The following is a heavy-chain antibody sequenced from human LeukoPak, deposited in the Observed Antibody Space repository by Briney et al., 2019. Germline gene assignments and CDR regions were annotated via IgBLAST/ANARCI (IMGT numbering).Heavy chain of an antibody. CDR3: AKGGYSYGYSRDFDY. D-gene: IGHD5-18*01. CDR1: GFTFDDYT. J-gene: IGHJ4*02. Sequence: GGSLRLSCAASGFTFDDYTMHWVRQAPGKGLEWVSLISWDGGSTYYADSVKGRFTISRDNSKNSLYLQMNSLRTEDTALYYCAKGGYSYGYSRDFDYWGQGTLVTVSS. V-gene: IGHV3-43*01. CDR2: ISWDGGST.